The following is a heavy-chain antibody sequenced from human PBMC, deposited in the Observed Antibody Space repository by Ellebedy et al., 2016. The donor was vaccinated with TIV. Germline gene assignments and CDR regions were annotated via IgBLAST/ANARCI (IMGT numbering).Heavy chain of an antibody. J-gene: IGHJ4*02. CDR1: GFTFSNHA. D-gene: IGHD3-22*01. V-gene: IGHV3-23*01. CDR3: AKLDSSGYYYGRIDY. CDR2: ISGSGVST. Sequence: GESLKISCAASGFTFSNHAMSWVRQAPGKGLEWVSFISGSGVSTYYADSVRGRVTISRDNSKNTLYLQMHSLRADDTAVYYCAKLDSSGYYYGRIDYWGQGTLVTVSP.